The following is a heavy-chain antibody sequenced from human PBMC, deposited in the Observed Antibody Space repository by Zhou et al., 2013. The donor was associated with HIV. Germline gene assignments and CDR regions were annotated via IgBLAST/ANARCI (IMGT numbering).Heavy chain of an antibody. Sequence: EAHLEQSGAEVKKPGTTVKISCKVSGYSFIDYYMHWVRQAPGGGLEWMGIINPEDGDTLYAEKFQGRLTLTADTSTYTAHLELSNLRSEDTAIYFCASLQQIVPDYEDTSGLDAFDVWGQGTSVTVSS. CDR2: INPEDGDT. D-gene: IGHD3-22*01. CDR3: ASLQQIVPDYEDTSGLDAFDV. CDR1: GYSFIDYY. V-gene: IGHV1-69-2*01. J-gene: IGHJ3*01.